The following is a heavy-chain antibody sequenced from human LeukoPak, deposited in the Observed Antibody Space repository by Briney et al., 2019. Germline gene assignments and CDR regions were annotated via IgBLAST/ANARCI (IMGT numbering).Heavy chain of an antibody. CDR1: GGSFSGYY. CDR2: INHSAST. J-gene: IGHJ4*02. CDR3: ARAVKGDYDSSGYHVDY. Sequence: PPETLSLTCAVYGGSFSGYYWSWIRQPPRKGLEWIGEINHSASTTNNPSLKSQVTISVDTSRNQSSWKLSTVTAADTAVDYCARAVKGDYDSSGYHVDYWGQGTLGTVSS. D-gene: IGHD3-22*01. V-gene: IGHV4-34*01.